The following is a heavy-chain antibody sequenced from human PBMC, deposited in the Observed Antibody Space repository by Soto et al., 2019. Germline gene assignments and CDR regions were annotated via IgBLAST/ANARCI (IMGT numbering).Heavy chain of an antibody. J-gene: IGHJ4*02. CDR1: EFTFSTYA. D-gene: IGHD2-2*02. CDR2: ISGSGDST. V-gene: IGHV3-23*01. Sequence: EVQLLESGGGLVQPGGSLRLSCVASEFTFSTYAMTWVRQAPGKGLEWVSTISGSGDSTLYADSVKGRFTISRDNSRNTLYLQMNNLRVEDTAVYYCAKGSTGTYTSKWGQGTLVTVSS. CDR3: AKGSTGTYTSK.